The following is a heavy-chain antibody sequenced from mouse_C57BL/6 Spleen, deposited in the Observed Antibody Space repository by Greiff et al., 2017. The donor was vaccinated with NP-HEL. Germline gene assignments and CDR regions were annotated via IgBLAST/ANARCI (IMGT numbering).Heavy chain of an antibody. V-gene: IGHV5-15*01. J-gene: IGHJ2*01. CDR2: ISNLAYSI. CDR3: ARAMVTNYFDY. D-gene: IGHD2-2*01. CDR1: GFTFSDYG. Sequence: EVHLVESGGGLVQPGGSLKLSCAASGFTFSDYGMAWVRQAPRKGPEWVAFISNLAYSIYYADTVTGRFTISRENAKNTLYLEMSSLRSEDTAMYYCARAMVTNYFDYWGQGTTLTVSS.